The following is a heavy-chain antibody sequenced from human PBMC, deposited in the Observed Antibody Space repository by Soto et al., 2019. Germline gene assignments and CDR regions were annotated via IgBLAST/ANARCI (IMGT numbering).Heavy chain of an antibody. J-gene: IGHJ4*02. Sequence: EVELVESGGGLVQPGGSLRLSCAASGFTFTRYWMTWVRQAPGKGLEWVANIKPDGSEKYYVDSVKGRFTVSRDNAKNSLYLQMISLRAEVTAVYYCTRGEFLVWLGIDYWGQGTLVTVSS. CDR1: GFTFTRYW. D-gene: IGHD3-3*01. CDR3: TRGEFLVWLGIDY. CDR2: IKPDGSEK. V-gene: IGHV3-7*05.